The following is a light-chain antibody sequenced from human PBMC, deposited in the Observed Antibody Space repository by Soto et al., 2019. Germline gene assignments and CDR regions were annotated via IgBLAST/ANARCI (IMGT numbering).Light chain of an antibody. CDR1: QSIHTS. J-gene: IGKJ5*01. CDR2: DST. Sequence: VLTQSPATLSLPPGERATLSCRPSQSIHTSLAWYQQKPRQPPRLLVYDSTLRANGVPDRFGGSMSGTEFTLTTNNLEPEDLAVYDCQQSNVWPPITGGHGPQLEL. CDR3: QQSNVWPPIT. V-gene: IGKV3-11*01.